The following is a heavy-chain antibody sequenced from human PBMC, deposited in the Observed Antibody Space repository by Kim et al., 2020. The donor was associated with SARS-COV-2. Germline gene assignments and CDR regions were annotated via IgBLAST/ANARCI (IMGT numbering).Heavy chain of an antibody. CDR2: ISSSSSYI. D-gene: IGHD3-22*01. Sequence: GGSLRLSCAASGFTFSSYSMNWVRQAPGKGLEWVSSISSSSSYIYYADSVKGRFTISRDNAKNSLYLQMNSLRAEDTAVYYCARDLVPLSSGYYYYYYGMDVWGQGTTVTVSS. CDR3: ARDLVPLSSGYYYYYYGMDV. V-gene: IGHV3-21*01. J-gene: IGHJ6*02. CDR1: GFTFSSYS.